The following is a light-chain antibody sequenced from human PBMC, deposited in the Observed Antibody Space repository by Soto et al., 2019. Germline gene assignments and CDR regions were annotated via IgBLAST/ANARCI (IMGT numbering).Light chain of an antibody. Sequence: QSVLTQPPSASGTPGQRVTISCSGSSSNIGRNTVHWYQQLPGTAPNVLIYTNDKRPSGVPDRFSGSKSGTSASLAISGLRSEDEADYYCAAWDDSLSGVVFGGGTKLTVL. CDR3: AAWDDSLSGVV. CDR1: SSNIGRNT. V-gene: IGLV1-47*02. J-gene: IGLJ2*01. CDR2: TND.